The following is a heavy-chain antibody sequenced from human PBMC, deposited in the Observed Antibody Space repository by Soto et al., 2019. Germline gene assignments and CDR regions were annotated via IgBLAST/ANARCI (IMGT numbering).Heavy chain of an antibody. V-gene: IGHV3-23*01. D-gene: IGHD3-10*01. J-gene: IGHJ4*02. CDR2: VGGGGDNT. CDR3: AKRYTGSGRPPPLINY. CDR1: GFTFSSYS. Sequence: EVQLLESGGGLVQPGGSLRLSCAASGFTFSSYSMNWVRQAPGKGLEWVASVGGGGDNTFYADSVKGRFTIARDDSQNPLYLQMTSLRAQDTAVYCCAKRYTGSGRPPPLINYWGPGSLVTFSS.